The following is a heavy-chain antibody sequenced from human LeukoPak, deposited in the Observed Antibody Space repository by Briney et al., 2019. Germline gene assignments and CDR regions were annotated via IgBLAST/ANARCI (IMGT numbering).Heavy chain of an antibody. CDR1: GYTFSNFG. Sequence: ASVRVSCKASGYTFSNFGINWVRQAPGQGLEWMGWISGNNDNPNYGQKFQGSFTVTTDSSTNTAYMELRNLRFDDTAVYYCARDGTSTDDYWGQGTLVTVSS. CDR2: ISGNNDNP. CDR3: ARDGTSTDDY. D-gene: IGHD2-2*01. V-gene: IGHV1-18*01. J-gene: IGHJ4*02.